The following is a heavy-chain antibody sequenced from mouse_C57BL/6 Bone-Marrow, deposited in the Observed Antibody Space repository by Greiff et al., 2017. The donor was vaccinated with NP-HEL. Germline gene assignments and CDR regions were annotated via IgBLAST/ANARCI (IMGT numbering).Heavy chain of an antibody. Sequence: EVKLVESGPGLVKPSQSLSLTCSVTGYSITSGYYWNWIRQFPGNKLEWMGYISYDGSNNYNPSLKNRISITRDTSKNQFFLKLNSVTTEDTATYYCASWAVVAPYAMDYWGQGTSVTVSS. J-gene: IGHJ4*01. D-gene: IGHD1-1*01. CDR1: GYSITSGYY. V-gene: IGHV3-6*01. CDR3: ASWAVVAPYAMDY. CDR2: ISYDGSN.